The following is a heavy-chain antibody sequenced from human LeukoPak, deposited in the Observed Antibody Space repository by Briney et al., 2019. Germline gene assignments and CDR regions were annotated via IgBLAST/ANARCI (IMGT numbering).Heavy chain of an antibody. CDR2: MSFDGESE. V-gene: IGHV3-30*04. CDR3: ARDPGMAFDY. D-gene: IGHD5-24*01. Sequence: GGSLRLSCAASGFTFSTYPMHWVRQAPGKGLEWVAVMSFDGESEYYTDSVKGRFTISRDNAKNTLYLQMNSLRPEDTAVYYCARDPGMAFDYWGQGTLVTVSS. J-gene: IGHJ4*02. CDR1: GFTFSTYP.